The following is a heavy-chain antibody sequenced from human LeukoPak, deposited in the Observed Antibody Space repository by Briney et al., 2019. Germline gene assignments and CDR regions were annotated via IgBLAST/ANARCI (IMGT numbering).Heavy chain of an antibody. Sequence: PGGSLRLSCAASGFTFDDYAMHWVRQAPGKGLEWVSGISWNSGSIGYADSVKGRFTVSRYNSKNILYLQMNSLRAEDTAVYYCARSQDGSGSYFYYFYIDVWGKGTTV. CDR1: GFTFDDYA. V-gene: IGHV3-9*01. CDR3: ARSQDGSGSYFYYFYIDV. CDR2: ISWNSGSI. J-gene: IGHJ6*03. D-gene: IGHD3-10*01.